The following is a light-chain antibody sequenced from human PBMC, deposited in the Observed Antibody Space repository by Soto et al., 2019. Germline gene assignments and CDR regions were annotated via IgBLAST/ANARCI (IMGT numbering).Light chain of an antibody. Sequence: QSALTQPPSASGSPGQSVTISCTGTSSDYVSWYQQHPGKAPKLLIYEISKRPSGVPDRFSGSKSGNAASLTVSGLQADDEADYYCSSFAGSNNYVFGTGTKLTVL. J-gene: IGLJ1*01. CDR3: SSFAGSNNYV. CDR2: EIS. CDR1: SSDY. V-gene: IGLV2-8*01.